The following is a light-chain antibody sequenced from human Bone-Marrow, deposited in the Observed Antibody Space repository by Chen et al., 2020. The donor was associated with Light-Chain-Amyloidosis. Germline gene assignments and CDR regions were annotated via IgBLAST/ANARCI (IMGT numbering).Light chain of an antibody. CDR3: QVWERSSDRPV. J-gene: IGLJ3*02. Sequence: SYVLTQPSSVSVAPGQTATIAWGGNNIGSTSVYWYQQKPGQAPILVVYDDRDRPSGIPERLSGSNSGNTSTLTISRVEAGDDADYYCQVWERSSDRPVFGGGTKLTVL. CDR1: NIGSTS. CDR2: DDR. V-gene: IGLV3-21*02.